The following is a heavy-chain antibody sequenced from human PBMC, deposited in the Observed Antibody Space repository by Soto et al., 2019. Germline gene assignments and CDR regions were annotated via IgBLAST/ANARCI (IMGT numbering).Heavy chain of an antibody. CDR1: GFTFSNAW. V-gene: IGHV3-15*01. CDR3: TTPVRGVIGAFDI. J-gene: IGHJ3*02. CDR2: IKSKTDGGTT. D-gene: IGHD3-10*01. Sequence: GGSLRLSCAASGFTFSNAWMSGVRQAPGKGLEWVGRIKSKTDGGTTDYAAPVKGRFTISRDDSRNTLYLQMNSLKTEDTAVYYCTTPVRGVIGAFDIWGQGTMVTVSS.